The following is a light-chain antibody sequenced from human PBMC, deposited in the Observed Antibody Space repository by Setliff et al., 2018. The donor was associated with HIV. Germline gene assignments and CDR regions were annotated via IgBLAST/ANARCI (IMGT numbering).Light chain of an antibody. CDR1: SSDIGGYSY. CDR2: EVT. J-gene: IGLJ1*01. CDR3: SSYAIGNTLP. V-gene: IGLV2-14*01. Sequence: QSVLTQPASVSGSPGQSITISCTGTSSDIGGYSYVSWYQQHPGKAPKLIIYEVTNRPSGVSNRFSGSKSGNTASLTISGLQAEDEADYYCSSYAIGNTLPFGTGTKVTVL.